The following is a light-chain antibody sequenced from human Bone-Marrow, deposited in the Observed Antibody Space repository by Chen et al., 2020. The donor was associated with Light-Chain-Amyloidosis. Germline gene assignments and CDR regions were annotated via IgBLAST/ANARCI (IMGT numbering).Light chain of an antibody. CDR2: RDT. Sequence: SYELKQPPSVSVSPVQTASITCSGDDLPTKYAYWYQQKPGQAPVLVIHRDTERPSGISERFSGSSSGTTATLTISGVQAEDEADYHCQSADSSGTYEVIFGGGTKLTVL. CDR3: QSADSSGTYEVI. CDR1: DLPTKY. V-gene: IGLV3-25*03. J-gene: IGLJ2*01.